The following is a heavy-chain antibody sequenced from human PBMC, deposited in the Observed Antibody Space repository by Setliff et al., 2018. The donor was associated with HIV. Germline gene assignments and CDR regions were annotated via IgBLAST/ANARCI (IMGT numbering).Heavy chain of an antibody. CDR2: ISSSGGST. CDR1: GFTFSSYA. J-gene: IGHJ5*01. Sequence: GGSLRLSCAASGFTFSSYAMHWVRQAPGKGLEYVSAISSSGGSTYYADSVKGRFTISRDNSKNTLYLQMGSLRAEDMAVYYCARPLLRTNTVYGILGNWFDSWGRGTLVTVSS. CDR3: ARPLLRTNTVYGILGNWFDS. V-gene: IGHV3-64*02. D-gene: IGHD2-8*01.